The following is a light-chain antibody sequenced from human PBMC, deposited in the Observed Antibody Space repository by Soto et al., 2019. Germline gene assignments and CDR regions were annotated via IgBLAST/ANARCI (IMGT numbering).Light chain of an antibody. CDR1: QSVSSN. Sequence: EIVMTQSPATLSVSPGERATLSCRASQSVSSNLAWYQQKPGQAPRLLIYGASTRATGIPARFSGSGSGTEFTLTISSRQSEDFAVYYCQQYNNWPGRTLGQGTKVEIK. CDR2: GAS. J-gene: IGKJ1*01. V-gene: IGKV3-15*01. CDR3: QQYNNWPGRT.